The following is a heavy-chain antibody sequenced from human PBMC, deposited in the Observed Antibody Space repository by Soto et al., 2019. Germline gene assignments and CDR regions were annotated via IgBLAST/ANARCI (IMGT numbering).Heavy chain of an antibody. D-gene: IGHD3-22*01. CDR2: IWYDGSNK. J-gene: IGHJ4*02. Sequence: QVQLVESGGGVVQPGRSLRLSCAASGFTFSSYGMHWVRQAPGKGLEWVAVIWYDGSNKYYADSVKGRFTISRDNSKNTLYLQMNSLRAEDTAVYYCARGGEITIIVVPHAYFDYWGQGTLVTVSS. V-gene: IGHV3-33*01. CDR3: ARGGEITIIVVPHAYFDY. CDR1: GFTFSSYG.